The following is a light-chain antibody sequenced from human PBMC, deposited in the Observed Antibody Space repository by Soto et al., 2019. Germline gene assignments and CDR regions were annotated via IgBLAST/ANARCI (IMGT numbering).Light chain of an antibody. CDR3: QQYGSSPPT. CDR2: GAS. Sequence: EIVLTQSPGTLSLSPGERATLSCRASQSVYKNFLAWYQQKPGQAPRLLINGASNRATGIPDRFSGSGSGTDFSLTIDRLEPEDFAVYFCQQYGSSPPTFG. CDR1: QSVYKNF. J-gene: IGKJ3*01. V-gene: IGKV3-20*01.